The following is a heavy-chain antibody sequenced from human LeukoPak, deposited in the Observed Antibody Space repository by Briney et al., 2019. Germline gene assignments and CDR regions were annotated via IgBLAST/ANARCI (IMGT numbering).Heavy chain of an antibody. CDR2: IRTTAEGAKYA. CDR3: ARDWYCSSSICYTDRNWFDP. J-gene: IGHJ5*02. V-gene: IGHV3-11*05. D-gene: IGHD2-2*02. CDR1: GFSFTDYP. Sequence: TGGSLRLSCATSGFSFTDYPMNWVRQAPGKGLEWISNIRTTAEGAKYAYYADSVRGRFTISRDNANNLLYLQMNSLRPEGTAVYYCARDWYCSSSICYTDRNWFDPWGQGTLVTVSS.